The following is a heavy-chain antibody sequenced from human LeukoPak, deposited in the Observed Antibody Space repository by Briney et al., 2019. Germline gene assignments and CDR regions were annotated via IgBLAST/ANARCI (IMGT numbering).Heavy chain of an antibody. D-gene: IGHD4-11*01. J-gene: IGHJ4*02. Sequence: GGSLRLSCAASGFTFSSYAMSWVRRAPGKGLERVSTISGGGVYTYYADSVKGRFTISRDSSKNTLYLQMNSLRAEDTAVYYCAKDTKLTTDYWGQGTLVTVSS. CDR2: ISGGGVYT. CDR1: GFTFSSYA. CDR3: AKDTKLTTDY. V-gene: IGHV3-23*01.